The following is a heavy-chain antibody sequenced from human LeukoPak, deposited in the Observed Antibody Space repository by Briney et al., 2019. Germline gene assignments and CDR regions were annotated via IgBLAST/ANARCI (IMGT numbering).Heavy chain of an antibody. J-gene: IGHJ4*02. V-gene: IGHV3-43*02. CDR2: ISGDGGST. CDR3: AKAWWNYYDSSGYYENYFDY. CDR1: GFTFDDYA. Sequence: PGGSLRLSCAASGFTFDDYAMHWVRQAPGKGLEWVSLISGDGGSTYYADSVKGRFTISRDNSKDSLYLQMNSLRTEDTALYYCAKAWWNYYDSSGYYENYFDYWGQGTLVTVSS. D-gene: IGHD3-22*01.